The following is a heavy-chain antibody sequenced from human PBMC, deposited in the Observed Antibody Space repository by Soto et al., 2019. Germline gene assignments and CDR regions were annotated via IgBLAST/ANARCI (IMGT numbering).Heavy chain of an antibody. V-gene: IGHV3-7*01. CDR3: ARGKYTSGWYYYFDY. Sequence: PGGSLRLSCAASGFTFSSYWMSWVRQAPGKGLEWVANIKQDGSEKYYVDSVKGRFTISRDNAKNSLYLQMNILRAEDTAVYYCARGKYTSGWYYYFDYWGQGTLVTVSS. CDR1: GFTFSSYW. D-gene: IGHD6-19*01. CDR2: IKQDGSEK. J-gene: IGHJ4*02.